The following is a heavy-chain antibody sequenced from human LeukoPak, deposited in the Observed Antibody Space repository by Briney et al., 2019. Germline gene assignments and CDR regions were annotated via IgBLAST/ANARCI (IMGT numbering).Heavy chain of an antibody. V-gene: IGHV1-2*02. CDR3: ARVRVRGYFSSNFDY. D-gene: IGHD3-22*01. CDR1: GYTFTGYY. CDR2: INPNSGGT. J-gene: IGHJ4*02. Sequence: ASVKVSCKASGYTFTGYYMQWVRQAPGQGLEWMGWINPNSGGTKYAQKFQGRVTMTRDTSITTVYMELSRLRSDDTAVYYCARVRVRGYFSSNFDYGAQGTLVTFSS.